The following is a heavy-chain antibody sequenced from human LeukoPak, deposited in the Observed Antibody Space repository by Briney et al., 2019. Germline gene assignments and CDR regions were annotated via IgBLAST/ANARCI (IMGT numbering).Heavy chain of an antibody. CDR2: IKSKTEGGTI. CDR3: TTDAGYSSGWYNY. J-gene: IGHJ4*02. CDR1: GFIFSNAY. Sequence: PGGSLRLSCAASGFIFSNAYMKWVRQAPGKGLEWVGRIKSKTEGGTIDYAAPVKGRFTTSRDDSKNMVYLQMNSLETEDTAVYYCTTDAGYSSGWYNYWGQGILVTVSS. V-gene: IGHV3-15*01. D-gene: IGHD6-19*01.